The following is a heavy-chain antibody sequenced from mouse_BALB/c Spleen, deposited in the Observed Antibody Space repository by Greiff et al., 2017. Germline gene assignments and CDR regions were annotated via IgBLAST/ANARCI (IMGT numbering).Heavy chain of an antibody. D-gene: IGHD1-1*01. CDR3: ARSYFYGSSYDALDY. J-gene: IGHJ4*01. Sequence: EVKLMESGGGLVKLGGSLKLSCAASGFTFSSYYMSWVRQTPEKRLELVAAINSNGGSTYYPDTVKGRFTISRDNAKNTLYLQMSSLKSEDTALYYCARSYFYGSSYDALDYGGQGTSVTVSS. CDR1: GFTFSSYY. CDR2: INSNGGST. V-gene: IGHV5-6-2*01.